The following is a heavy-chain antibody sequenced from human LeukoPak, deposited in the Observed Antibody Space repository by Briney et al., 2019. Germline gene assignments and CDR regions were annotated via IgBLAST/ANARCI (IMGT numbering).Heavy chain of an antibody. J-gene: IGHJ5*02. CDR2: IYYSGST. D-gene: IGHD2-15*01. Sequence: PSETLSLTCTVSGGSISSSSYYWGWIRQPPGKGLEWIGSIYYSGSTYYNPSLKSRVTISVDTSKNQFSLKLSSVTAADTAVYYCARVEHCIGGSCYPFDPWGQGILVTVSS. CDR3: ARVEHCIGGSCYPFDP. V-gene: IGHV4-39*07. CDR1: GGSISSSSYY.